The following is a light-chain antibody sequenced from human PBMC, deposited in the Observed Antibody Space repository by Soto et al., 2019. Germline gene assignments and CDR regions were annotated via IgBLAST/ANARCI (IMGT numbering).Light chain of an antibody. J-gene: IGKJ1*01. CDR2: DSS. Sequence: IQMTQSPATLFASVGARVTITCRASQSVRNWLAWYQQKPGRAPQLLIYDSSTLEPGVPSRFRGSGSGTDFTLTISRLEPEDFAVYYCQQYGSSGTFGQGTKVDIK. CDR3: QQYGSSGT. CDR1: QSVRNW. V-gene: IGKV1-5*01.